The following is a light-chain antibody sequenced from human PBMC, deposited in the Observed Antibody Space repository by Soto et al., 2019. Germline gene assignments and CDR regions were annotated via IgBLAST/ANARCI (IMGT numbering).Light chain of an antibody. CDR1: QSVSSSY. V-gene: IGKV3-20*01. CDR2: GAS. J-gene: IGKJ3*01. Sequence: EIVLTQSPGTLSLSPGERATLSCRASQSVSSSYLAWYQQKPGQAPRLLIYGASSRATGIPARFIGSGSGTDFTLTISRLEPEYFAVYYCQQYGSSLFTFGPGTKVYIK. CDR3: QQYGSSLFT.